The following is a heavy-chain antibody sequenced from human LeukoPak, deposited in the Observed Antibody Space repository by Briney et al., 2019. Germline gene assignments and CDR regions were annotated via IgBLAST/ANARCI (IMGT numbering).Heavy chain of an antibody. V-gene: IGHV1-2*02. CDR2: INPDSGGT. Sequence: ASVKVSCKASEYTFTGYYIHWVRQAPGQGLEWMGWINPDSGGTNYAQKFQGRVTMTWDTSISTAYMELSRLRSDDTAIYYCARGRFYTSGSYYNRLDYWGQGTLVTVSS. D-gene: IGHD3-10*01. CDR3: ARGRFYTSGSYYNRLDY. CDR1: EYTFTGYY. J-gene: IGHJ4*02.